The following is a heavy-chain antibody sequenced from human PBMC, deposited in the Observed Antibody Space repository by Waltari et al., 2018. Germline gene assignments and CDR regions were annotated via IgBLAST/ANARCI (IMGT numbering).Heavy chain of an antibody. CDR3: ARLKVLVVYAISSYFDY. Sequence: QVQLQESGPGLVKPSETLSLTCAVSGYSISSGYYWGCVRQPPGKGLEWIGSIYHSGSTYYNPSLKSRVTISVDTSKNQFSLKLSSVTAADTAVYYCARLKVLVVYAISSYFDYWGQGTLVTVSS. CDR2: IYHSGST. CDR1: GYSISSGYY. D-gene: IGHD2-8*02. J-gene: IGHJ4*02. V-gene: IGHV4-38-2*01.